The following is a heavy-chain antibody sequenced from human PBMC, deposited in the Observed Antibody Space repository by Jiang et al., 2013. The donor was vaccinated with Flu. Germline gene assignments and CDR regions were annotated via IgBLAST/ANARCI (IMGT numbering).Heavy chain of an antibody. CDR2: FFGYDDK. J-gene: IGHJ4*02. CDR1: GFSLNTTGVG. Sequence: PTQTLTLTCTFSGFSLNTTGVGVGLDPSGPQERPWSGLLSFFGYDDKRYWSSLKSRLTITKDISKNQVVLTMTNMDPVDTATYYCAHRGYYGAGSFDYWGQGTLVTVSS. V-gene: IGHV2-5*02. D-gene: IGHD3-10*01. CDR3: AHRGYYGAGSFDY.